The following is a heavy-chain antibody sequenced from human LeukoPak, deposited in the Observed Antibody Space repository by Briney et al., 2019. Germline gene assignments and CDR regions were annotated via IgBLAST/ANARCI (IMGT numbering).Heavy chain of an antibody. V-gene: IGHV3-48*03. D-gene: IGHD3-22*01. CDR2: ISSSGSTI. Sequence: GGSLRLSCAASGFTFSSYEMNWVRQAPGKGLEWVSYISSSGSTIYYADSVKGRFTISRDNSRNTLYLQMNSLRPEDTAVYYCARDPRGPTGYDSSGRDTFDYWGQGTLVTVSS. CDR3: ARDPRGPTGYDSSGRDTFDY. CDR1: GFTFSSYE. J-gene: IGHJ4*02.